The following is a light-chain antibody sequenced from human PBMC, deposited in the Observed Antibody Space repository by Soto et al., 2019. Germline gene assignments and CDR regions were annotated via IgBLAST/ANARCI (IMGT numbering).Light chain of an antibody. CDR3: QQRSNWPPLT. V-gene: IGKV3-11*01. CDR1: QSVSSY. J-gene: IGKJ4*01. Sequence: EIVLTQSPATLSLSPGERATLSCRASQSVSSYLAWYQQKTGQAPRLLIYDASNRATGIPARFSGSGSGTDFTLTISSLEAEDFAVYYWQQRSNWPPLTFGGGTKVEIK. CDR2: DAS.